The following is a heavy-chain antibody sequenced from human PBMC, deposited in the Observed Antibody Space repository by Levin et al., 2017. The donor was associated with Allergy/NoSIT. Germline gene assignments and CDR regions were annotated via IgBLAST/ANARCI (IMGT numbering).Heavy chain of an antibody. D-gene: IGHD3-9*01. Sequence: GGSLRLSCAASGFPFSSYAMSWVRQAPGKGLEWVSAISDSAVNIYYADSVKGRFTISRDNSMSTVYLQMNSLRAEDTAVYYCAKVWAGSTGYYFDSWGQGTLVTVSS. V-gene: IGHV3-23*01. CDR2: ISDSAVNI. CDR3: AKVWAGSTGYYFDS. J-gene: IGHJ4*02. CDR1: GFPFSSYA.